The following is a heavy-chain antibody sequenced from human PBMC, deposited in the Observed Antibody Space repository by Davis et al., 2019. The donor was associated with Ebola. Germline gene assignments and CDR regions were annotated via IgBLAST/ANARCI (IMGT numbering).Heavy chain of an antibody. CDR3: ARDGPLFALGDYYYGMDV. CDR2: ISYDGSNK. CDR1: GFTFSRYP. J-gene: IGHJ6*02. Sequence: PGGSLRLSCAASGFTFSRYPMHWVRQAPGKGLEWVALISYDGSNKYHADSVKGRFTISRHNSKNTLYLQMKSLRAEDTAVYYCARDGPLFALGDYYYGMDVWGQGTTVTVSS. D-gene: IGHD3-16*01. V-gene: IGHV3-30-3*01.